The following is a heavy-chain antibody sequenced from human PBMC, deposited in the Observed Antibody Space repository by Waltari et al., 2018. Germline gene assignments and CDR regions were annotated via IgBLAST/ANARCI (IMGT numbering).Heavy chain of an antibody. CDR2: IWYDGSNK. CDR3: ARDPSYYYGSGSSGGNWFDP. D-gene: IGHD3-10*01. CDR1: GFTFSSSG. V-gene: IGHV3-33*01. J-gene: IGHJ5*02. Sequence: QVQLVESGGGVVKPGRSLRLSCAASGFTFSSSGMHWVRQAPGKGLEWVAVIWYDGSNKYYADSVKGRFTISRDNSKNTLYLQMNSLRAEDTAVYYCARDPSYYYGSGSSGGNWFDPWGQGTLVTVSS.